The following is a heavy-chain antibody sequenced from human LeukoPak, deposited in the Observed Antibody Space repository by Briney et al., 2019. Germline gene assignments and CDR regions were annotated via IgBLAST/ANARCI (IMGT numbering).Heavy chain of an antibody. V-gene: IGHV3-48*04. CDR1: GFTFSSYV. CDR3: ARNYGSGSYCVDY. CDR2: ISSYGSTI. D-gene: IGHD3-10*01. J-gene: IGHJ4*02. Sequence: GGSLRLSCAASGFTFSSYVMSWVRQAPGKGLEWVSYISSYGSTIYYADSVKGRFTISRDNAKNSLYLQMNSLRAEDTAVYYCARNYGSGSYCVDYWGQGTLVTVSS.